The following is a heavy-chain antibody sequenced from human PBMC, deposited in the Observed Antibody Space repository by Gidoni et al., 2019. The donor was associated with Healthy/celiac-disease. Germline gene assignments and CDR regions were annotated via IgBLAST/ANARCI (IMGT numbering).Heavy chain of an antibody. J-gene: IGHJ4*02. V-gene: IGHV4-61*02. Sequence: QVQLQESGLGLVKPSQTLSLTCIVPGGSTSSGSYYWSWIRQPAGKGLEWIGRIYTSGSTNYNASLKSRVTISVDTSKNQFSLKLSSVTAADTALYYCARAARKFYDSSGYYHYFDYWGQGTLVTVSS. CDR1: GGSTSSGSYY. D-gene: IGHD3-22*01. CDR2: IYTSGST. CDR3: ARAARKFYDSSGYYHYFDY.